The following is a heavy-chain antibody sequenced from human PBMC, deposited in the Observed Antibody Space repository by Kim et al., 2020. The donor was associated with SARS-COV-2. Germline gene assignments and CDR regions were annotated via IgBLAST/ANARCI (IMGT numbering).Heavy chain of an antibody. V-gene: IGHV3-15*01. J-gene: IGHJ4*02. CDR3: TTARYYYGSGSYPARFDY. D-gene: IGHD3-10*01. Sequence: KGRFTISRNDSKNTLYLKMNSLKTEDTAVYYCTTARYYYGSGSYPARFDYWGQGTLVTVSS.